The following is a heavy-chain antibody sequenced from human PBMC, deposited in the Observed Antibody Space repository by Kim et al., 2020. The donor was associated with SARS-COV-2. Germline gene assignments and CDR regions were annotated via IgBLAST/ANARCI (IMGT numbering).Heavy chain of an antibody. V-gene: IGHV1-18*01. D-gene: IGHD3-16*02. CDR2: SSTYNSNI. J-gene: IGHJ4*02. Sequence: AAVKVSCKASGYNFATYDITGVRQAAGQGLEWMGCSSTYNSNIKYAPKLQGRVTMIIDTSTSTAYMEPRSLRSDDTAVDYCARSEGYTTSPDYWWQGSL. CDR3: ARSEGYTTSPDY. CDR1: GYNFATYD.